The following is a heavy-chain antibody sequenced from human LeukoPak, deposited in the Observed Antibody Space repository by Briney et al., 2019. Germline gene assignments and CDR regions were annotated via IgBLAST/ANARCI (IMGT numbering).Heavy chain of an antibody. J-gene: IGHJ6*02. Sequence: PSETLSLTCAVSGGSISSGGYYWSWIRQHPGKGLEWIGYIYYSGSTYYNPSLKSRVTISVDTSKNQFSLKLSSVTAADTAVYYCARVAYYYDSSDYYGMDVWGQGTTVTVSS. V-gene: IGHV4-31*11. CDR2: IYYSGST. CDR1: GGSISSGGYY. CDR3: ARVAYYYDSSDYYGMDV. D-gene: IGHD3-22*01.